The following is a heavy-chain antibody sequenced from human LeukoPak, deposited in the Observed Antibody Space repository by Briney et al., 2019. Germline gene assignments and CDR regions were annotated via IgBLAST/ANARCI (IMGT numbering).Heavy chain of an antibody. V-gene: IGHV4-34*01. CDR2: INHSGST. CDR1: GGSFSGYY. CDR3: AKDWDIVATNSGWFDP. J-gene: IGHJ5*02. Sequence: SETLSLTCAVYGGSFSGYYWSWIRQPPGKGLEWIGEINHSGSTNYNPSLKSRVTISVDTSKNQFSLKLSSVTAADTAVYYCAKDWDIVATNSGWFDPWGQGTLVTVSS. D-gene: IGHD5-12*01.